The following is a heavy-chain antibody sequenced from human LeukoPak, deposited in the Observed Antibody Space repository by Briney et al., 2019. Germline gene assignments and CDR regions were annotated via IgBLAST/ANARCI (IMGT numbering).Heavy chain of an antibody. CDR3: ARPSFARRYSSSWHLPWAARTEDY. D-gene: IGHD6-13*01. J-gene: IGHJ4*02. CDR2: IYNSGIT. CDR1: GGSISSGNYY. Sequence: PSETLSLTCTVSGGSISSGNYYWSWIRQPAGKGLEYIGRIYNSGITNYNPSLKSRVTISVDTSKNQFSLKLSSVTAADTAVYYCARPSFARRYSSSWHLPWAARTEDYWGQGILVTVSS. V-gene: IGHV4-61*02.